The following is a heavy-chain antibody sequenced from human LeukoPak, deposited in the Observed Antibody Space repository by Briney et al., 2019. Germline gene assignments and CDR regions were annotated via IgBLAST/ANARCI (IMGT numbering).Heavy chain of an antibody. J-gene: IGHJ3*02. D-gene: IGHD1-26*01. Sequence: SETPSLTCTVSGGSITSYYWGWIRQPPGKGLEWIGCIYYSGTTNYNPSLKSRVTISVDTSKNQFSLKLSSVTAADTAVYYCARVRDGSSFSAFDMWGQGTMVTVSS. CDR3: ARVRDGSSFSAFDM. CDR2: IYYSGTT. CDR1: GGSITSYY. V-gene: IGHV4-59*01.